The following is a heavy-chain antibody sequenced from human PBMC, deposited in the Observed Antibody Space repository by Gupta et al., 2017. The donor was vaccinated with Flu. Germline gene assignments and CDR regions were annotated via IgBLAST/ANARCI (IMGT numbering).Heavy chain of an antibody. V-gene: IGHV3-33*01. Sequence: QVQLVESGGGVVQPGRSLRLSCAASGFTFSSYGMPWVRQAPGKGLEWVAVIWYDGSNKYYADSVKGRFTISRDNSKNTLYLQMNSLRAEDTAVYYCARSGGIQRGGYFDYWGQGTLVTVSS. CDR3: ARSGGIQRGGYFDY. J-gene: IGHJ4*02. CDR2: IWYDGSNK. D-gene: IGHD6-13*01. CDR1: GFTFSSYG.